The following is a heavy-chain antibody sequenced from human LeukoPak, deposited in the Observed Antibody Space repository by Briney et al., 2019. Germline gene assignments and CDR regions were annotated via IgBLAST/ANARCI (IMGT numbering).Heavy chain of an antibody. CDR1: GFTFSSYD. CDR3: ASLGTLRS. V-gene: IGHV4-59*05. D-gene: IGHD7-27*01. Sequence: PGGSLRLSCAASGFTFSSYDMNWVRQAPGKGLEWIGSISYSGTNYNNPSLKSRVSISIDTSKNQFSVKLTSVSAADTAMYYCASLGTLRSWGQGTLVTVSS. J-gene: IGHJ5*02. CDR2: ISYSGTN.